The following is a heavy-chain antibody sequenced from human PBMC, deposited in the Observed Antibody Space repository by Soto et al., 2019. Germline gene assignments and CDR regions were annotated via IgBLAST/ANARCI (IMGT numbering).Heavy chain of an antibody. CDR1: GGSISSYY. Sequence: QVQLQESGPGLVKPSETLSLTCTVSGGSISSYYWSWIRQPPGKGLEWIGYIYYSGSTNYNPSLKRRVTLSVGTPKNQCSLKLSSVTAADTAVYSCARDGDYHNWFEPWGQGTLVTVSS. J-gene: IGHJ5*02. D-gene: IGHD4-17*01. CDR2: IYYSGST. V-gene: IGHV4-59*01. CDR3: ARDGDYHNWFEP.